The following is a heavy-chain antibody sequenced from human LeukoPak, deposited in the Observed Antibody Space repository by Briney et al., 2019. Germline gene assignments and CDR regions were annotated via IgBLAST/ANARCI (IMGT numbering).Heavy chain of an antibody. J-gene: IGHJ5*02. CDR3: AKDSGGYYIGDNWFDP. D-gene: IGHD3-22*01. CDR2: ISGSGGST. Sequence: GGSLRLSCAASGFTFSSYAMSWVRQAPGKGLEWVSAISGSGGSTYYADSVKGRFTISRDNSKNTLYLQMISLRAEDTAVYYCAKDSGGYYIGDNWFDPWGQGTLVTVSS. V-gene: IGHV3-23*01. CDR1: GFTFSSYA.